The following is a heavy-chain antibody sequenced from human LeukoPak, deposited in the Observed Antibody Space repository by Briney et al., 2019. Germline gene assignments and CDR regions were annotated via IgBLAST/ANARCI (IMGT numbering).Heavy chain of an antibody. D-gene: IGHD6-19*01. Sequence: ASVKVSCKASGYSFTSHYMHWVRQAPGQGLEWMGWINTNTGNPTYAQGFTGRFVFSLDTSVSTAYLQISSLKAEDTAVYYCARDQSIAVAGDSFDIWGQGTMVTVSS. CDR2: INTNTGNP. J-gene: IGHJ3*02. V-gene: IGHV7-4-1*02. CDR1: GYSFTSHY. CDR3: ARDQSIAVAGDSFDI.